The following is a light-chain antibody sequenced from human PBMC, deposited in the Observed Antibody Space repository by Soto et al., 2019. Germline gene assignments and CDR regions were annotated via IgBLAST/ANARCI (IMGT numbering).Light chain of an antibody. V-gene: IGKV3-15*01. CDR2: GAS. Sequence: DIAMTQSTAPLSVSPGERAALSCTASQTVSNNLAWYQQKPGQAPRLIIYGASTRATTIPARFSGSGSGTEFTLTISTLQSEDFAVYYCQQYNNWPWTFGQGTKVDIK. J-gene: IGKJ1*01. CDR3: QQYNNWPWT. CDR1: QTVSNN.